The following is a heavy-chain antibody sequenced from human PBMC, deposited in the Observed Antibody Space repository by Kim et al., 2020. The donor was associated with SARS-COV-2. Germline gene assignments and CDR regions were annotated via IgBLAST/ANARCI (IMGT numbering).Heavy chain of an antibody. D-gene: IGHD3-10*01. CDR2: IYYSGST. V-gene: IGHV4-39*01. J-gene: IGHJ4*02. CDR3: ARRIGVTEGQTSKGKFDY. CDR1: GGSISSSSYY. Sequence: SETLSLTCTVSGGSISSSSYYWGWIRQPPGKGLEWIGSIYYSGSTYYNPSLKSRVTISVDTSKNQFSLKLSSVTAADTAVSYCARRIGVTEGQTSKGKFDYWGQGTLVTVSS.